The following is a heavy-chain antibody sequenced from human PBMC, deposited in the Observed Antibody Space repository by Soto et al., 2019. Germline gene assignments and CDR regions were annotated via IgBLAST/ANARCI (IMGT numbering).Heavy chain of an antibody. CDR1: GGSFSAYY. J-gene: IGHJ6*02. CDR2: INHSGST. V-gene: IGHV4-34*01. D-gene: IGHD1-1*01. CDR3: ARFQYNWNDVLNGMDV. Sequence: PSETLSLTCAVYGGSFSAYYWSWIRQPPGKGLEWIGEINHSGSTNYNPSLKSRVTIPVDTSKNQFSLKLSSVTAADTAVYYCARFQYNWNDVLNGMDVWGQGTTVTVSS.